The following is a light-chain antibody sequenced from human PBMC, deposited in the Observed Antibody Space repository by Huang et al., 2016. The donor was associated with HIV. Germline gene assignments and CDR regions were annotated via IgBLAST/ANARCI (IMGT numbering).Light chain of an antibody. CDR2: AAS. Sequence: DIQMTQSSSTLSAFVGDRVTIACRASQRISTWLAWYQQKPGRAPNLLIYAASTLESGVPSRFSGGGSGTDFTLTISSLQPDDFATYYCQQYNSFPWTFGQGTKVEV. V-gene: IGKV1-5*03. CDR1: QRISTW. J-gene: IGKJ1*01. CDR3: QQYNSFPWT.